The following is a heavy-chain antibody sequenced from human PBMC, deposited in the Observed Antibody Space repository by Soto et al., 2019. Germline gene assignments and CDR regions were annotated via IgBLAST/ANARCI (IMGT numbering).Heavy chain of an antibody. CDR3: ARDRAAAGRMDV. J-gene: IGHJ6*02. D-gene: IGHD6-13*01. CDR1: GGTFSSYA. Sequence: QVQLVQSGAEVKKPGSSVKVSCKASGGTFSSYAISWVRQAPGQGLEWMGGIIPLFGTANYAQKFQGRVTITADESTSTAYMEMSILRSEDTAVYYCARDRAAAGRMDVWGQGTTVTVSS. CDR2: IIPLFGTA. V-gene: IGHV1-69*01.